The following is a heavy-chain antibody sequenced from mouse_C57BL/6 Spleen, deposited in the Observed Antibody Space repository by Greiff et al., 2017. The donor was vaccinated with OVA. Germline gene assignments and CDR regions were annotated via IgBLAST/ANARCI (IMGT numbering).Heavy chain of an antibody. CDR3: ARRAYGNYEEYFDV. CDR2: ISSGSSTI. CDR1: GFTFSDYG. J-gene: IGHJ1*03. D-gene: IGHD2-1*01. V-gene: IGHV5-17*01. Sequence: EVNVVESGGGLVKPGGSLKLSCAASGFTFSDYGMHWVRQAPEKGLEWVAYISSGSSTIYYADTVKGRFPISRDNAKNTLFLQMTSLRSEDTAMYYCARRAYGNYEEYFDVWGTGTTVTVSS.